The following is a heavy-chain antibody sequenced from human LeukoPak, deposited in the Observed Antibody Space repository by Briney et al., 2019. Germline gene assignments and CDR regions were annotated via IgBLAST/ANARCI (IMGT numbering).Heavy chain of an antibody. D-gene: IGHD3-22*01. CDR1: GGSISSYY. V-gene: IGHV4-59*01. Sequence: PSETLSLTCTVSGGSISSYYWSWIRQPPGKGLEWIGYIYYSGSTNYNPSLKSRVTISVDTSKNQFSLKLSSVTAADTAVYYCARTSYYDSSGPYCFDYWGQGTLVTVSS. J-gene: IGHJ4*02. CDR3: ARTSYYDSSGPYCFDY. CDR2: IYYSGST.